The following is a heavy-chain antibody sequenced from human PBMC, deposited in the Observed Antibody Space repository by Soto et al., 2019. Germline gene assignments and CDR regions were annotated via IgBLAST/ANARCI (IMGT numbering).Heavy chain of an antibody. V-gene: IGHV1-69*13. CDR1: GGTFSSYA. Sequence: RASVKVSCKASGGTFSSYAISWVRQAPGQGLEWMGGIIPIFGTANYAQKFQGRVTITADESTSTAYMELSSLRSEDTAVYYCARDFSLAYSGSYYYWGQGTLVTVSS. CDR2: IIPIFGTA. J-gene: IGHJ4*02. D-gene: IGHD1-26*01. CDR3: ARDFSLAYSGSYYY.